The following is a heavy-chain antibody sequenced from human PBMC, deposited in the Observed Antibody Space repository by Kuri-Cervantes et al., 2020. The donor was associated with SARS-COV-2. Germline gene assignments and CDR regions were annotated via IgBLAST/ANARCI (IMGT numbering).Heavy chain of an antibody. D-gene: IGHD3-3*01. V-gene: IGHV1-69*05. CDR3: ARSPPGVVTHHWFDP. CDR1: GGTFSSYA. Sequence: SVKVSCKASGGTFSSYAISWVRQAPGQGLEWMGGIIPIFGTANYAQKFQGRVTITTDESTSTAYMELSSLRSEDTAVYYCARSPPGVVTHHWFDPWGQGTLVTVSS. J-gene: IGHJ5*02. CDR2: IIPIFGTA.